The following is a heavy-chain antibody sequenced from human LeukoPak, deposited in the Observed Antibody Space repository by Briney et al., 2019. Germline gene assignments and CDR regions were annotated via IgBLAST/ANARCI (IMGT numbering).Heavy chain of an antibody. Sequence: GASVKVSCKASGYTFTSYDINWVRQATGQGLEWMGWMNPNSGNTGYAQKFQGRVTMTRNTAISTAYMELSSLRAEDTAMYYRARDGLRRPPTPYCGGDCPLDYWGQGTLVSVSS. CDR1: GYTFTSYD. D-gene: IGHD2-21*02. CDR3: ARDGLRRPPTPYCGGDCPLDY. J-gene: IGHJ4*02. V-gene: IGHV1-8*01. CDR2: MNPNSGNT.